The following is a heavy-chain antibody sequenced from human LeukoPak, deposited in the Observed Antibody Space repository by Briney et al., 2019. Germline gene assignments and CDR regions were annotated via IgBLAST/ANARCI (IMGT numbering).Heavy chain of an antibody. Sequence: ASVKVSCKTSGYTFTNYYIYWVRQAPGQGLEWMGIVNPSVGSTSYAQRFQGRVTLTRDTSTSTVFLELSRLRSEDTAVYYCARAYYYDTTAYYPGGDYWGQGTLVTVSS. J-gene: IGHJ4*02. CDR3: ARAYYYDTTAYYPGGDY. V-gene: IGHV1-46*01. D-gene: IGHD3-22*01. CDR1: GYTFTNYY. CDR2: VNPSVGST.